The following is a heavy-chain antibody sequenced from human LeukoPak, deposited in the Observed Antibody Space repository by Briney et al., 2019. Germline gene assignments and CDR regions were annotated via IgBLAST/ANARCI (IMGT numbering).Heavy chain of an antibody. V-gene: IGHV3-23*01. D-gene: IGHD5-12*01. Sequence: GGSLRLSCAASGFTFSSYGMSWVRQAPGKGLEWVSSIRGSGGGTYYADSVKGRFTISRDNSKNTLYLQMNSLRAEDKALYYCAKDYSGYECGDYWGQGTLVTVSS. CDR1: GFTFSSYG. CDR2: IRGSGGGT. J-gene: IGHJ4*02. CDR3: AKDYSGYECGDY.